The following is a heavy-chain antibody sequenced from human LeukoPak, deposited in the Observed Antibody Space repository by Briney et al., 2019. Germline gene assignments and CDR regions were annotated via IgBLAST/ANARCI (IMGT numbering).Heavy chain of an antibody. CDR3: ARDSASIAAAVYRFFDL. CDR2: IWYDGSTE. CDR1: GFNFNTYA. J-gene: IGHJ2*01. V-gene: IGHV3-33*01. D-gene: IGHD6-25*01. Sequence: PGGSLRLSCAASGFNFNTYAMNWVRQAPGKELEWVAVIWYDGSTEYYADSVKGRFTISRDNSKNTLYLQMNSLRVEDSAVYYCARDSASIAAAVYRFFDLWGRGTLVTVSS.